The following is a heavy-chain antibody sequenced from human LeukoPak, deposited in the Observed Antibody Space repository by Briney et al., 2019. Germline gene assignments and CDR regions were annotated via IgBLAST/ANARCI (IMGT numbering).Heavy chain of an antibody. CDR2: IYSGGST. Sequence: GGSLRLSCAASGFTVSSNYMSWVCQAPGKGLEWVSVIYSGGSTYYADSVKGRFTISRDNSKNTLYLQMNSLRAEDTAVYYCARGGDYFPDAFDIWGQGTMVTVSS. D-gene: IGHD4-17*01. CDR3: ARGGDYFPDAFDI. J-gene: IGHJ3*02. CDR1: GFTVSSNY. V-gene: IGHV3-53*01.